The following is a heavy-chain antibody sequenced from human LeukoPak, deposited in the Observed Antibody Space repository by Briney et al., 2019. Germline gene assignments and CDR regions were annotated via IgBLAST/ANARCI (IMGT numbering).Heavy chain of an antibody. CDR3: AREYSSSSGKALDY. V-gene: IGHV3-48*02. Sequence: PGGSLRLSCAASGLTFSTYSMNWVRQAPGKGLEWVSYISSSSSTIYYADSVKGRFTISRDNAKSSLHLQMNTLRDEDTAVYYCAREYSSSSGKALDYWGQGTLVNVSS. D-gene: IGHD6-6*01. CDR2: ISSSSSTI. J-gene: IGHJ4*02. CDR1: GLTFSTYS.